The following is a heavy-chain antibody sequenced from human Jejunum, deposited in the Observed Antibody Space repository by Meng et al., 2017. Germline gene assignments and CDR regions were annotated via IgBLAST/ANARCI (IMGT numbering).Heavy chain of an antibody. CDR1: GDPIKISTSYS. CDR3: ARGYIRSHYVIDYFDI. CDR2: IYYSGST. Sequence: SETLSLTCNVYGDPIKISTSYSWGWIRQSPGKGLEWIGSIYYSGSTYNNPSLKSRIALSVDTSKNEFSLTLRSVTAADTASYYCARGYIRSHYVIDYFDIWGQG. V-gene: IGHV4-39*07. J-gene: IGHJ3*02. D-gene: IGHD4-11*01.